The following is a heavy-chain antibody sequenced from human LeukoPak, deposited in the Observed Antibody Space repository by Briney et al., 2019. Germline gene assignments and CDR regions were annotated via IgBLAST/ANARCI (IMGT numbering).Heavy chain of an antibody. Sequence: GGSLRLSCAASGFTFSSYWMHWVRQAPGKGLVWVSRIKSDGSTTNYADSVKGRFTISRDNSKNTLYLQMNSLRAEDTAVYYCAKAGYGDSFFDYWGQGTLVTVSS. CDR3: AKAGYGDSFFDY. J-gene: IGHJ4*02. D-gene: IGHD4-17*01. CDR2: IKSDGSTT. CDR1: GFTFSSYW. V-gene: IGHV3-74*01.